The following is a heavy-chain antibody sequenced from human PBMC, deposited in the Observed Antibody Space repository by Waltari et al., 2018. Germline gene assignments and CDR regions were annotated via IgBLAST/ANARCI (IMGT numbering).Heavy chain of an antibody. J-gene: IGHJ4*02. D-gene: IGHD3-22*01. CDR1: GGSLRSSSYY. V-gene: IGHV4-39*01. CDR2: IYYSGST. CDR3: ARKPWDDSSGVDY. Sequence: QLQLQESGPGLVKPSETLSLTCTVSGGSLRSSSYYWGWIRQPPGEGLEWIGSIYYSGSTYYNPSLKSRVTISVDTSKNQFSLKLSSVTAADTAVYYCARKPWDDSSGVDYWGQGTLVTVSS.